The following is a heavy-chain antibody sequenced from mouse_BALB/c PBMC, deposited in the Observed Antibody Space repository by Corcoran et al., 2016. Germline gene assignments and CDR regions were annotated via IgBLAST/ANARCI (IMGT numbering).Heavy chain of an antibody. D-gene: IGHD1-1*01. CDR2: IYPGDGDT. Sequence: QVQLQQSGPELVKPGASVKISCKASGYAFSSSWMNWVKQRPGRGLEWIGRIYPGDGDTNYNGKFKGKATLTADKSSSTAYMQLSSLTSVDSAVYFCAREAITVVAPVDYWGQGTTLTVSS. CDR3: AREAITVVAPVDY. CDR1: GYAFSSSW. J-gene: IGHJ2*01. V-gene: IGHV1-82*01.